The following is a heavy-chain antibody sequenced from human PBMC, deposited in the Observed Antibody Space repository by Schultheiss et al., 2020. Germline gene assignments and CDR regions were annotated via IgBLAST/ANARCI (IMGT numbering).Heavy chain of an antibody. CDR3: ARRRVGALRGDFDY. Sequence: GGSLRLSCAASGFTFDDYGMSWVRQAPGKGLEWVSGINWNGGSIGYVDSVKGRFTISRDNSKNTLYLQMNSLRAEDTAVYHCARRRVGALRGDFDYWGQGTLVTVSS. CDR2: INWNGGSI. CDR1: GFTFDDYG. J-gene: IGHJ4*02. V-gene: IGHV3-20*01. D-gene: IGHD1-26*01.